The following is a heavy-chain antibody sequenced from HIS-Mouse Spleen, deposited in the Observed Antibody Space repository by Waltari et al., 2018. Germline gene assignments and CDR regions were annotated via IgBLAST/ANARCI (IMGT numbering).Heavy chain of an antibody. Sequence: QVQLVESGGGVVQPGRSLRLSCAASGFTFSRYAMHWVRQAPGKGLEWVAVISYDGSNKYYADSVKGRFTISRDNSKNTLYLQMNSLRAEDTAVYYCAKDKHHAFDYWGQGTLVTVSS. J-gene: IGHJ4*02. V-gene: IGHV3-30*18. CDR2: ISYDGSNK. CDR3: AKDKHHAFDY. CDR1: GFTFSRYA.